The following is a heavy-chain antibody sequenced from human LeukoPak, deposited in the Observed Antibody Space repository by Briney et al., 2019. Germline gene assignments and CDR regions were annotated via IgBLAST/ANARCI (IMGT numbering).Heavy chain of an antibody. Sequence: SETLSLTCTVSGGSISSSSYYWGWIRQPPGKGLEWIGSIYYSGSTYYNPSLKSRVTISVDTSKNQFSLKLNSVTAADTAVYYCARHCGSSWQKPFDYWGQGTLVTVSS. V-gene: IGHV4-39*01. J-gene: IGHJ4*02. D-gene: IGHD6-13*01. CDR1: GGSISSSSYY. CDR3: ARHCGSSWQKPFDY. CDR2: IYYSGST.